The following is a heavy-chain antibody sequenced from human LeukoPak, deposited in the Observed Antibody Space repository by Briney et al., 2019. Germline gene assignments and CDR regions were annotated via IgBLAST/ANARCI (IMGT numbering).Heavy chain of an antibody. V-gene: IGHV1-18*01. CDR3: ARDGLAVVVPAAMRSLYYYYMDV. J-gene: IGHJ6*03. Sequence: GASVKVSCKASGYTFTSYGISWVRQAPGQGLEWMGWISAYNGNTNYAQKLQGRVTMTTDTSTSTAYMELRSLRSDDTAVYYCARDGLAVVVPAAMRSLYYYYMDVWGKGTTVTISS. D-gene: IGHD2-2*01. CDR1: GYTFTSYG. CDR2: ISAYNGNT.